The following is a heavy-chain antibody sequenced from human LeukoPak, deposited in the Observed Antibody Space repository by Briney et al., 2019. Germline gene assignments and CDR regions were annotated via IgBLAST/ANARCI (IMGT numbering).Heavy chain of an antibody. J-gene: IGHJ6*02. CDR3: ARVRDCSGGSCYPDYYYYYGMDV. CDR2: IWYDGSNK. D-gene: IGHD2-15*01. V-gene: IGHV3-33*08. CDR1: GFTFSDYY. Sequence: GGSLRLSCAASGFTFSDYYMHWVRQAPGKGLEWVAVIWYDGSNKYYADSVKGRFTISRDNSKNTLYLQMNSLRAEDTAVYYCARVRDCSGGSCYPDYYYYYGMDVWGQGTTVTVSS.